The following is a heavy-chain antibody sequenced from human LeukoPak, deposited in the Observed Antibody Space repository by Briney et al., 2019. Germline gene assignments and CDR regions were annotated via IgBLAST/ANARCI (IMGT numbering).Heavy chain of an antibody. Sequence: GGTLRLSCAASGFTFSTYGMTWVRQAPGKGLEWVSAISGSAATTFYADSVKGRFTISRDNSKNTLYLQMNSLRAEDTAVYYCANYEYGDYWGQGTLVTVSS. CDR1: GFTFSTYG. D-gene: IGHD3-16*01. V-gene: IGHV3-23*01. CDR3: ANYEYGDY. CDR2: ISGSAATT. J-gene: IGHJ4*02.